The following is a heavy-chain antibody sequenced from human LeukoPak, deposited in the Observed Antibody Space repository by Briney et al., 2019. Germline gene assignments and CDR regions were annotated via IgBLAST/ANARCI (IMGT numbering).Heavy chain of an antibody. D-gene: IGHD6-13*01. CDR3: AKVLGEYSIRSKPLDT. J-gene: IGHJ5*02. Sequence: GGSLRLSCAASGFTFSAYGMHWVRQAPVKGLEWVAFIRYDGSNKYYPDSVRGRFTVSRDNSKNTLYLQMNSLRPEDTAVYYCAKVLGEYSIRSKPLDTWGQGTPVTVSS. CDR1: GFTFSAYG. CDR2: IRYDGSNK. V-gene: IGHV3-30*02.